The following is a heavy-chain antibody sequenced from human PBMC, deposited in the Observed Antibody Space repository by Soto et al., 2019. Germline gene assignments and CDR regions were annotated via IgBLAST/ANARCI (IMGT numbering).Heavy chain of an antibody. CDR2: INPKSGGT. J-gene: IGHJ4*02. V-gene: IGHV1-2*02. Sequence: ASVKVSCKASGYTFTVYYMHWVRQAPGQGLEWMGWINPKSGGTMYPQKFQGRVTMTWDTSISTAYMALTRLRSDDTAVYYCARDLAKGGGSAGFDYWGQGTLVTDS. CDR1: GYTFTVYY. D-gene: IGHD1-26*01. CDR3: ARDLAKGGGSAGFDY.